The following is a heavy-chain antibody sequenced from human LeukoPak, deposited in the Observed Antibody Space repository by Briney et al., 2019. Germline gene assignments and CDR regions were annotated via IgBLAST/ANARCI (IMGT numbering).Heavy chain of an antibody. D-gene: IGHD1-14*01. CDR1: GFTFSSYG. V-gene: IGHV3-30*03. CDR2: ISYDGSNK. Sequence: PGRSLRLSCAASGFTFSSYGMHWVRQAPGKGLEWVAVISYDGSNKYYVDSVEGRFTISRDSSKNTLFLQMNDLTVEDTARYYCARRPGNWGQGILVTVSS. CDR3: ARRPGN. J-gene: IGHJ4*02.